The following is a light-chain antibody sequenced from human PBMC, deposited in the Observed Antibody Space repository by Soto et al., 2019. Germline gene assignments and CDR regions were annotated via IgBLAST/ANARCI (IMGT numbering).Light chain of an antibody. CDR1: QTISSW. J-gene: IGKJ1*01. CDR2: KAS. CDR3: QHYSSYSEA. Sequence: DIPMTQSTSTLSGSVGDRVTITCRASQTISSWLASYQQKPGKAPKLLIYKASTLKSGVPSRFSGSGSGTEFTLTISSLQPDDFATYYCQHYSSYSEAFGQGTKVELK. V-gene: IGKV1-5*03.